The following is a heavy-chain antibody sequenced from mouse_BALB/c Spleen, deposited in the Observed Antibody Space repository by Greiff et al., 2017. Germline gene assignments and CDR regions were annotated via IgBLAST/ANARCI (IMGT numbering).Heavy chain of an antibody. D-gene: IGHD1-1*01. CDR3: ARQAHYYGRGGYFDY. CDR1: GFAFSSYD. Sequence: EVQGVESGGGLVKPGGSLKLSCAASGFAFSSYDMSWVRQTPEKRLEWVAYISSGGGSTYYPDTVKGRFTISRDNAKNTLYLQMSSLKSEDTAMYYCARQAHYYGRGGYFDYWGQGTTLTVSS. J-gene: IGHJ2*01. CDR2: ISSGGGST. V-gene: IGHV5-12-1*01.